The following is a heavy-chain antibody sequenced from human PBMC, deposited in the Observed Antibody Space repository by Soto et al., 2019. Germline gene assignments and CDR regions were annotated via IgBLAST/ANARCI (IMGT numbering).Heavy chain of an antibody. CDR1: GFTFSSYA. V-gene: IGHV3-23*01. CDR3: AKEGLSGPIMVRGVITDFDY. Sequence: PGGSLRLSCAASGFTFSSYAMNWVRQAPGKGLEWVSAISGSAATTHFADSVKGRFTISRDNSKNTLYLQMNSLRAEDTAVYYCAKEGLSGPIMVRGVITDFDYWGQGTLVPVSS. CDR2: ISGSAATT. J-gene: IGHJ4*02. D-gene: IGHD3-10*01.